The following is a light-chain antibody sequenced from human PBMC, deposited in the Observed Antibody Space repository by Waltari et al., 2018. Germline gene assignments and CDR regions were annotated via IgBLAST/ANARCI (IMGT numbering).Light chain of an antibody. CDR2: DVT. Sequence: SALTQPRSVSGSPGQSVTISCTGTTIDVCGYNYVSWYQHHPGKAPKLLIFDVTQRPSGVPDRFSGSKSANTASLTISGLQAEDEADYYCCSFAGTYTWVFGGGTKVTVL. J-gene: IGLJ3*02. CDR1: TIDVCGYNY. CDR3: CSFAGTYTWV. V-gene: IGLV2-11*01.